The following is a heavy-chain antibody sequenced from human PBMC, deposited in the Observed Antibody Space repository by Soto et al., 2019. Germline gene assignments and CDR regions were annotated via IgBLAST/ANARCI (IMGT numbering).Heavy chain of an antibody. J-gene: IGHJ4*02. CDR1: GGIFSSYA. V-gene: IGHV1-69*01. D-gene: IGHD6-6*01. CDR2: VIPSLGQA. CDR3: ARVGGIGAPPGTDY. Sequence: QVHLVQSGAEVKKPGSSVKVSCKASGGIFSSYAINWLRQAPGQGREWMGAVIPSLGQAYYAQELHDRVSITADESTRTDYMELSSLRSEGTAVYFCARVGGIGAPPGTDYWGEGTLVTVSS.